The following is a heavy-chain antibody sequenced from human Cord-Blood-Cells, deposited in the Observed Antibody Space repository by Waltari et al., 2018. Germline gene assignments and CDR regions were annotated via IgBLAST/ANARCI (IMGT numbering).Heavy chain of an antibody. Sequence: SCKASGYTFTSYDINWVRQATGQGLEWMGWMNPNSGNTGYAQKFQGRVTMTRNTSISTAYMELSSLRSEDTAVYYCAIGSYLASLAEYFQHWGQGTLVTVSS. CDR2: MNPNSGNT. CDR1: GYTFTSYD. D-gene: IGHD1-26*01. V-gene: IGHV1-8*01. CDR3: AIGSYLASLAEYFQH. J-gene: IGHJ1*01.